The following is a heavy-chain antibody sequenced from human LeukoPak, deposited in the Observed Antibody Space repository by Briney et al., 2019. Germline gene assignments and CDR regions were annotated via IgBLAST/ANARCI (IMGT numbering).Heavy chain of an antibody. Sequence: GGSLRLSCAASGFTFSSYWMHWVRQAPGKGLVWVSNINSDGSTTSYADSVKGRVTISRDNARNTLFLRMNSLRDEDTAVYYCTRGWHYYDSSGKAFDLWGQGTVVTVSS. CDR1: GFTFSSYW. J-gene: IGHJ3*01. V-gene: IGHV3-74*01. CDR3: TRGWHYYDSSGKAFDL. D-gene: IGHD3-22*01. CDR2: INSDGSTT.